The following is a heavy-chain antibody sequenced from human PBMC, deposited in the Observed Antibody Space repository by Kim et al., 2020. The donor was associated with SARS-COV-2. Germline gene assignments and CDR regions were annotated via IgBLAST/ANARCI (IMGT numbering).Heavy chain of an antibody. CDR2: GNP. V-gene: IGHV7-4-1*02. CDR3: ARDQAFLDY. D-gene: IGHD2-21*01. Sequence: GNPTYAQGFTGRFVFSLDTSVSTAYLQISSLKAEDTAVYYCARDQAFLDYWGQGTLVTVSS. J-gene: IGHJ4*02.